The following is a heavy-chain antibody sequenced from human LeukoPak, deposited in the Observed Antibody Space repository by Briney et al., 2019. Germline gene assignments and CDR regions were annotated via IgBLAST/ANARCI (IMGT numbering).Heavy chain of an antibody. CDR1: GGSINSGDHY. J-gene: IGHJ4*02. CDR2: IYYSGST. V-gene: IGHV4-30-4*08. D-gene: IGHD5-18*01. Sequence: SETLSLTCSVSGGSINSGDHYWRWIRQPPGKGLEWIGYIYYSGSTYYNPSLKSRVTISIDTSKIQFSLKLSSVTAADTAVYYCARDNGYSKIDFWGQGTLVTVSS. CDR3: ARDNGYSKIDF.